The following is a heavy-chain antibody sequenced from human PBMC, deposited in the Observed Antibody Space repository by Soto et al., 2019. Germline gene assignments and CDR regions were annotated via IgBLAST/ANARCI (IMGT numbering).Heavy chain of an antibody. J-gene: IGHJ6*02. CDR2: INPNSGGT. CDR1: GYTFTGYY. V-gene: IGHV1-2*04. CDR3: ARGLQVTRSMDA. D-gene: IGHD4-4*01. Sequence: ASVKVSCKASGYTFTGYYMHWVRQAPGQGLEWMGWINPNSGGTNYAQKFQGWVTMTRDTSISTAYMELSRLRSDDAAVYYRARGLQVTRSMDAWGQGTTVTVSS.